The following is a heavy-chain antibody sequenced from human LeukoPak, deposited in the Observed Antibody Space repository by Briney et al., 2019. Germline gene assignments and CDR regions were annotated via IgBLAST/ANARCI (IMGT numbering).Heavy chain of an antibody. Sequence: GASVKVSCKASGYTFTGYYMHWVRQAPGQGLERMGRIIPNSGGTNNAQKFQGGVTMTRDTSISTDYMELSRLRSDDTAVYYCARADRRTSNWFDPWGQGTLVTVSS. J-gene: IGHJ5*02. V-gene: IGHV1-2*06. CDR3: ARADRRTSNWFDP. CDR2: IIPNSGGT. D-gene: IGHD3/OR15-3a*01. CDR1: GYTFTGYY.